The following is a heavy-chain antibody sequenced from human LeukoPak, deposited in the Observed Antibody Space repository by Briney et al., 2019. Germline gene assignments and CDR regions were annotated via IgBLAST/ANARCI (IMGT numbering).Heavy chain of an antibody. V-gene: IGHV3-74*01. CDR2: INSDGSST. D-gene: IGHD2-2*01. CDR1: GFTFSSYW. Sequence: GGSLRLSCAASGFTFSSYWMPWVRQAPGKGLVWVSRINSDGSSTTYADSVKGRFTISRDNAKNTLYLQMNSLRAEDTAVYYCARPIGYCSSPSCWKPFDSWGQGTLVTVSS. J-gene: IGHJ4*02. CDR3: ARPIGYCSSPSCWKPFDS.